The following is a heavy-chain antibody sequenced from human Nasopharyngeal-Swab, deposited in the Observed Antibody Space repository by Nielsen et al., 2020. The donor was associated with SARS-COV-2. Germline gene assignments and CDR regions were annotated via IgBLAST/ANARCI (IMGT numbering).Heavy chain of an antibody. V-gene: IGHV3-30*02. CDR3: AKDGAYDTMIVVVIKGPAFDI. Sequence: GGPLRLSCAASGFTFSSYRMSWVRQAPGKGLEWVAFIRYDGSNKYYADSVKGRFTISRDNSKNTQYLQMNSLRAEDTAVYYCAKDGAYDTMIVVVIKGPAFDIWGQGTMVTVSS. CDR1: GFTFSSYR. CDR2: IRYDGSNK. J-gene: IGHJ3*02. D-gene: IGHD3-22*01.